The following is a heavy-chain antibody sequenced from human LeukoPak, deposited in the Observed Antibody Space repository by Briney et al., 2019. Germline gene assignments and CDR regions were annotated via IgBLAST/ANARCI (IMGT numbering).Heavy chain of an antibody. V-gene: IGHV3-7*01. CDR2: IKEDGSEK. Sequence: PGGSLRLSCAASGFTFSSYWMSWVRQAPGKGLEWVVNIKEDGSEKFYVDSVKGRFTISRDNAKNSLYLQMNSLRVEDTAVYSCARVQRLGDDLSLYRPCDYWGQGTLVTVSS. J-gene: IGHJ4*02. D-gene: IGHD3-16*01. CDR1: GFTFSSYW. CDR3: ARVQRLGDDLSLYRPCDY.